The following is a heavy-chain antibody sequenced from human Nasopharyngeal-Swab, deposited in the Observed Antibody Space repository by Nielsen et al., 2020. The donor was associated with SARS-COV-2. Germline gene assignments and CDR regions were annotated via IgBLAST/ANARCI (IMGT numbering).Heavy chain of an antibody. D-gene: IGHD2-15*01. CDR2: IYPGDSDT. CDR3: ATPTGFCRSGSCSAAC. V-gene: IGHV5-51*01. CDR1: GYKFASFW. Sequence: GGSLRLSCKASGYKFASFWIGWVRQMPGKGLEWMGIIYPGDSDTKYRPSFQGQVTISADKSIGTAYLQWSRLEASDTAMYYCATPTGFCRSGSCSAACWGQGTLVTVSS. J-gene: IGHJ4*02.